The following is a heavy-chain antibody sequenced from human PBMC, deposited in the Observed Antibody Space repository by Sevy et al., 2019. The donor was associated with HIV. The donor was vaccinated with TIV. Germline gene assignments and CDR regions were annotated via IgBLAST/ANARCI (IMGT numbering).Heavy chain of an antibody. CDR3: ARVSAKVRGVTYNWFDP. J-gene: IGHJ5*02. CDR2: ISAYIGNT. V-gene: IGHV1-18*01. D-gene: IGHD3-10*01. Sequence: ASVKVSCKASGYTFTSYGISWVRQAPGQGLEWMGWISAYIGNTNYAQKLQGRVTMTTDTSTSTAYMELRSLRSDDTAVYYCARVSAKVRGVTYNWFDPWGQGTLVTVSS. CDR1: GYTFTSYG.